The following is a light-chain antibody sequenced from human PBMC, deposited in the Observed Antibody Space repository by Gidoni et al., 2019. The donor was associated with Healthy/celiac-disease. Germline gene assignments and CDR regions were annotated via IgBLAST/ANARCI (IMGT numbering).Light chain of an antibody. CDR2: QDS. V-gene: IGLV3-1*01. J-gene: IGLJ2*01. CDR1: KLGDKY. Sequence: YELTQPPSVSVSPGQTASITCSGDKLGDKYACWYQQKPGQSPVLVIYQDSKRPSGIPERFSGSNSGNTATLTISGTQAMDEADYYCQAWDSSTLVVFGGGTKLTVL. CDR3: QAWDSSTLVV.